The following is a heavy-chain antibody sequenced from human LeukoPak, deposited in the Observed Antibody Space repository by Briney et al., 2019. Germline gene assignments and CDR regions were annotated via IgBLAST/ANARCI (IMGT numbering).Heavy chain of an antibody. D-gene: IGHD2-15*01. CDR1: GFPFSSYA. CDR2: ISGGNGNTYYA. CDR3: ARAIRYCSGVRCFLGAFDI. V-gene: IGHV3-23*01. J-gene: IGHJ3*02. Sequence: PGGSLRLSCAAPGFPFSSYAMSWVRQSPGKGLEWVSAISGGNGNTYYAYYADSVKGRFTISRENAKNSLYLQLNSLRAGDTAVYYCARAIRYCSGVRCFLGAFDIWGQGTMVTVSS.